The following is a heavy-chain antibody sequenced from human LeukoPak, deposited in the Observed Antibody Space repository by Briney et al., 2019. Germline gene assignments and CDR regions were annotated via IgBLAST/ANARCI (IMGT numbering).Heavy chain of an antibody. CDR1: GGSISSSSYY. J-gene: IGHJ3*02. V-gene: IGHV4-39*07. CDR2: IYYSGST. D-gene: IGHD5-24*01. Sequence: SETLSLTCTVSGGSISSSSYYWGWIRQPPGKGLEWIGSIYYSGSTYYNPSLKSRVTISVDTSKNQFSLKLSSVTAADTAVYYCARLTRRRDGYNYRLARDAFDIWGQGTMVTVSS. CDR3: ARLTRRRDGYNYRLARDAFDI.